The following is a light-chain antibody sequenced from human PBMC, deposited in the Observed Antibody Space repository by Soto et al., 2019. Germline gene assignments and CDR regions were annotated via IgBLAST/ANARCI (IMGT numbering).Light chain of an antibody. J-gene: IGKJ1*01. Sequence: DIHMTQSPSTLSAYIGDSVTITCRASQSISRWLAWYQQTPGKAPQLRIYDVSTLESGVPSRLSGSGSGTEFTLTVSSMQAADFATYYCQQYNGYSTFGQGTKVDIK. CDR2: DVS. CDR1: QSISRW. V-gene: IGKV1-5*01. CDR3: QQYNGYST.